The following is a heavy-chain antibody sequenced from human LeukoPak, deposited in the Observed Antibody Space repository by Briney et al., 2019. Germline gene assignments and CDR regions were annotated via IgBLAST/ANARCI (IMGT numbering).Heavy chain of an antibody. J-gene: IGHJ4*02. CDR3: ASSSGYDFWSGPENY. CDR1: GGSISSHY. Sequence: SETLSLTCTVSGGSISSHYWSWIRQPPGKGLEWIGYIYYSGGTNYNPSLKSRVTISVDTSKYQFSLKLSSVTAADTAVYYCASSSGYDFWSGPENYWGQGTLVTVSS. D-gene: IGHD3-3*01. V-gene: IGHV4-59*11. CDR2: IYYSGGT.